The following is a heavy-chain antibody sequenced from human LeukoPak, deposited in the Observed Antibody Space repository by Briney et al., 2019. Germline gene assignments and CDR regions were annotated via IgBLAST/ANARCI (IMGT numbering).Heavy chain of an antibody. CDR3: TTDSAILSSYYYGMDV. CDR2: IKSKTDGGTT. V-gene: IGHV3-15*01. CDR1: GFTFSNAW. J-gene: IGHJ6*04. Sequence: GGSLRLSCAASGFTFSNAWMSWVRQAPGKGLEWVGRIKSKTDGGTTDYAAPVKSRFTISRDDSKNTLYLQMNSLKTEDTAVYYCTTDSAILSSYYYGMDVWGKGTTVTVSS. D-gene: IGHD5-18*01.